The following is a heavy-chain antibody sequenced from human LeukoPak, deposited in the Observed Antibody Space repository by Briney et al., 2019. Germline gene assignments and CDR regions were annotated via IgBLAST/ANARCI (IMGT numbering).Heavy chain of an antibody. J-gene: IGHJ4*02. CDR2: ISSSSSYI. CDR1: GFTFSSYS. Sequence: RGSLRLSCAASGFTFSSYSMNWVRQAPGKGLEWVSSISSSSSYIYYADSVKGRFTISRDNAKNSLYLQMNSLRAEDTAVYYCAREGSSGYFDYWGQGTLVTVSS. CDR3: AREGSSGYFDY. V-gene: IGHV3-21*01. D-gene: IGHD3-22*01.